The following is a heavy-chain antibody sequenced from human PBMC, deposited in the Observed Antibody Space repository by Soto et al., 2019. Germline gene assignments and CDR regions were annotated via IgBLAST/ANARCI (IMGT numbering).Heavy chain of an antibody. D-gene: IGHD6-13*01. CDR3: ARDLAAAAY. V-gene: IGHV1-46*01. Sequence: GASVKVSCKASGYIFTNYYIHWVRQAPGQGLEWMAIINPLPTSGSTNYAQEFQGRVTVTRDTSTSTVYMELNSLRSDDTARYYCARDLAAAAYWGQGTLVTVSS. J-gene: IGHJ4*02. CDR2: INPLPTSGST. CDR1: GYIFTNYY.